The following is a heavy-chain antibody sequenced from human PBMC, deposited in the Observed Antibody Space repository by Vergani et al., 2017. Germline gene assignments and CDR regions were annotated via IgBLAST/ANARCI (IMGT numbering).Heavy chain of an antibody. J-gene: IGHJ4*02. V-gene: IGHV4-4*03. CDR2: IYHSGTT. Sequence: QMQLQESGPGLVKPPGTLSLTCAVSGGSVSSSSWWSWVRQPPGKGLEWIGEIYHSGTTNFNPSLKSRVTMSIDKSKNQFSLKLNYVTAADTAVYYCTRGYGDYGADWGQGILVTVSS. CDR3: TRGYGDYGAD. D-gene: IGHD4-17*01. CDR1: GGSVSSSSW.